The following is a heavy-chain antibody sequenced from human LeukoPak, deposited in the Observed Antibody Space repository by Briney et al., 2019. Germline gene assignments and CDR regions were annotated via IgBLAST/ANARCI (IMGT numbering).Heavy chain of an antibody. CDR2: NSSSGSTI. CDR1: GFTFSDYY. V-gene: IGHV3-11*04. Sequence: GGSLRLSCAASGFTFSDYYMSWIRQAPGKGLEWVSYNSSSGSTIYYADSVKGRFTISRDNAKNSLYLQMNSLRAEDTAVYYCARDLEPGIAAAGSPFDYWGQGTLVTVSS. CDR3: ARDLEPGIAAAGSPFDY. J-gene: IGHJ4*02. D-gene: IGHD6-13*01.